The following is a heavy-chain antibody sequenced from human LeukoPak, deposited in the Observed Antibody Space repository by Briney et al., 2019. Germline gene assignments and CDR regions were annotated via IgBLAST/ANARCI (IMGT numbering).Heavy chain of an antibody. CDR3: VRGYSFGPYGMDV. D-gene: IGHD2-15*01. Sequence: GGSLRLSCSASGXPFSSYAMHWVRQAPGKGLEYVSAISDSGGSTYYADSVKGRFTISRDNSKNTLYLQMSSLRAEDTAVYFCVRGYSFGPYGMDVWGQGTTVTVSS. CDR2: ISDSGGST. V-gene: IGHV3-64D*09. CDR1: GXPFSSYA. J-gene: IGHJ6*02.